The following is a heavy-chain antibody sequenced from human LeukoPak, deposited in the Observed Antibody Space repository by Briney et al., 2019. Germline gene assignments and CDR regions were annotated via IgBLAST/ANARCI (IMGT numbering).Heavy chain of an antibody. J-gene: IGHJ3*01. CDR3: AREVSSAIGDCSSTSCYGGDAFDL. V-gene: IGHV4-30-4*01. Sequence: SQTLSLTCIVSGGSISSGDFYWSWIRQPPGKGLEWIGYTYHSGSTYYNPSLKSRITISVDTSKNQLSLKVNSVIAADTAVYYCAREVSSAIGDCSSTSCYGGDAFDLWGQGTMVIVSS. CDR1: GGSISSGDFY. D-gene: IGHD2-2*01. CDR2: TYHSGST.